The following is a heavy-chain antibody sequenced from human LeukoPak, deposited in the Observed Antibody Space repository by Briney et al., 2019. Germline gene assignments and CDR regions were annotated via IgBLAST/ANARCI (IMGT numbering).Heavy chain of an antibody. D-gene: IGHD3-22*01. CDR3: ARGLYYGSSGYRGNDY. J-gene: IGHJ4*02. V-gene: IGHV4-59*01. CDR1: GDSIGSYY. CDR2: IYDRGST. Sequence: SETLSLTCTVSGDSIGSYYWSWIRQPPGKGLEWIGYIYDRGSTNYNPPLKSRVTISVDTSKKQFSLKVFSVTAADTAVYYCARGLYYGSSGYRGNDYWGQGTLVTVSS.